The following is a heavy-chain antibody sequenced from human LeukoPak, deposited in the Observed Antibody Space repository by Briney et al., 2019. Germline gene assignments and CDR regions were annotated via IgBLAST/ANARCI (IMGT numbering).Heavy chain of an antibody. D-gene: IGHD3-10*01. CDR3: ARRRVRGAIIGGDAFDI. CDR2: IYYSGST. CDR1: GGSISSYY. Sequence: SETLSLTCTVSGGSISSYYWSWLRQPPGKGLEWIGYIYYSGSTNYNPSLKSRVTISVDTSKNQFSLKLSSVTAADTAVYYCARRRVRGAIIGGDAFDIWGQGTMVTVSS. V-gene: IGHV4-59*01. J-gene: IGHJ3*02.